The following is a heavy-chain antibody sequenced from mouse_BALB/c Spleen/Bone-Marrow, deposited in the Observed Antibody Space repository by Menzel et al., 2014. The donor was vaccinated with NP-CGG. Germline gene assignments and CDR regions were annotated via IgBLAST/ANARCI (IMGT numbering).Heavy chain of an antibody. CDR1: GFNIKDTY. Sequence: VQLKESGAELVKPGDSVKLSCTASGFNIKDTYMHWGKQRPEQGLEWIGRIDPANGNTKYDPKSQGKATITADTSSNTAYLQLSSLTSEDTAVYYGSSYAMDYWGQGTSVTVSS. CDR2: IDPANGNT. V-gene: IGHV14-3*02. CDR3: SSYAMDY. J-gene: IGHJ4*01.